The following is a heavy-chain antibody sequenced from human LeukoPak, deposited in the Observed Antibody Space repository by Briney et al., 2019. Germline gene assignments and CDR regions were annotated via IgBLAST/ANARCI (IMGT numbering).Heavy chain of an antibody. CDR3: AKDIHGDYGGVDY. Sequence: GSLRLSCAASGFTFSTYAMSWVRQAPGKGLEWVSTISRSGTSTDYADSVKGRFTISRDNSENTLYLQMNSLRAEDTALYYCAKDIHGDYGGVDYWGQGTLVTVSS. J-gene: IGHJ4*02. D-gene: IGHD4-17*01. CDR2: ISRSGTST. CDR1: GFTFSTYA. V-gene: IGHV3-23*01.